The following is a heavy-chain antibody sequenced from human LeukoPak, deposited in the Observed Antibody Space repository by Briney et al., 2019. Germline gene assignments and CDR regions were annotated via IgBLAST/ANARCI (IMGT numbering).Heavy chain of an antibody. CDR3: ARGRYQRTLDY. D-gene: IGHD2-2*01. V-gene: IGHV3-53*01. Sequence: GGSLRLSCAASGFTVSSNYMSWVRQAPGKGLEWVSVIYSGGSTYYADSVKGRFTISRDNSKNTLYLQMNSLSAEDTAVYYCARGRYQRTLDYWGQGTLVTVSS. J-gene: IGHJ4*02. CDR1: GFTVSSNY. CDR2: IYSGGST.